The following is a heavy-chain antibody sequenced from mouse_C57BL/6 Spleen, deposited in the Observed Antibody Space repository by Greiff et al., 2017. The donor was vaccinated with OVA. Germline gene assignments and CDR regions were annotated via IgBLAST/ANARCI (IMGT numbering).Heavy chain of an antibody. V-gene: IGHV1-53*01. D-gene: IGHD2-1*01. CDR1: GYTFTSYW. CDR2: INPSNGGT. CDR3: ARYPIYYGNYFDY. Sequence: VQLQQPGTELVKPGASVKLSCKASGYTFTSYWMHWVKQRPGQGLEWIGNINPSNGGTNYNEKFKSKATLTVDKSSSTAYMQLSSLTSEDSAVYYCARYPIYYGNYFDYWGQGTTLTVSS. J-gene: IGHJ2*01.